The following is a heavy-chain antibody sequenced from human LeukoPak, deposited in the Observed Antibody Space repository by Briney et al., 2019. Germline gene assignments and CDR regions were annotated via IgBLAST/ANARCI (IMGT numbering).Heavy chain of an antibody. D-gene: IGHD3-22*01. CDR1: GFTFTNYA. CDR2: IGASGADT. CDR3: ARRPRDTSGYYLGAFHD. V-gene: IGHV3-23*01. J-gene: IGHJ3*01. Sequence: GGSLRLSCAASGFTFTNYAMTWVRQAPGKGLEWVSIIGASGADTYYSDSVKGRFTVSRDNSQNTLFLHMSSLRAEDTAVYFCARRPRDTSGYYLGAFHDWGQGTTVTVSS.